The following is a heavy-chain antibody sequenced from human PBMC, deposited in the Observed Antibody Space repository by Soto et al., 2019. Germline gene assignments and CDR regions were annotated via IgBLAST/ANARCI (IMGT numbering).Heavy chain of an antibody. CDR1: GYTFTGYY. V-gene: IGHV1-2*04. D-gene: IGHD3-10*01. CDR3: ARGDYGSGYYYYYYGMDV. CDR2: INPNSGGT. J-gene: IGHJ6*02. Sequence: ASVKVSCKASGYTFTGYYMHWVRQAPGQGLGWMGWINPNSGGTNYAQKFQGWVTMTRDTSISTAYMELSRLRSDDTAVYYCARGDYGSGYYYYYYGMDVWGQGTTVTVSS.